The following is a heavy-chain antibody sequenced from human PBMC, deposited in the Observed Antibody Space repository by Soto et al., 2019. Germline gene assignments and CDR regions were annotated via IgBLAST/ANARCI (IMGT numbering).Heavy chain of an antibody. CDR3: ARGGPGYYGSGSYYPS. CDR1: GGSFSGYY. CDR2: IDHSGST. Sequence: XETLSLPCAVYGGSFSGYYWSWIRQPPGKGLEWIGEIDHSGSTNYNPSLKSRVTISVDTSKNQLSLKMSSVTAADTAVYYCARGGPGYYGSGSYYPSWGQGTLVTVSS. V-gene: IGHV4-34*01. D-gene: IGHD3-10*01. J-gene: IGHJ4*02.